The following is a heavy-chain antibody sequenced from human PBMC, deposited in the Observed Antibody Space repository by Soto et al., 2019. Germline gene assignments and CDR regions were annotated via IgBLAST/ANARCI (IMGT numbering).Heavy chain of an antibody. CDR3: ARRARYANTLYSFDY. J-gene: IGHJ4*02. CDR2: INAGNGNT. CDR1: GYTFTTYA. V-gene: IGHV1-3*01. D-gene: IGHD2-2*01. Sequence: ASVKVSCKASGYTFTTYAMHWVRQAPGQRLEWMGWINAGNGNTKYSQKFQGRVTITRDTSASTAYMELSSLTSEDTAVYYCARRARYANTLYSFDYWGQGTLFTVSS.